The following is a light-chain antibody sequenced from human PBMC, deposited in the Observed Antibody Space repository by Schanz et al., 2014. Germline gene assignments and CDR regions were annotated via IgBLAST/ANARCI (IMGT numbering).Light chain of an antibody. CDR1: QSVSSSS. Sequence: EIVMTQSPGTLSVSPGERVTLSCRASQSVSSSSLAWYQQKPGQAPRLLIFGASSRATGIPDRFSGSGSGTDFTLTISRLEPEDFAVYYCQQYGSSLCTFGQGTKLEIK. J-gene: IGKJ2*02. CDR3: QQYGSSLCT. CDR2: GAS. V-gene: IGKV3-20*01.